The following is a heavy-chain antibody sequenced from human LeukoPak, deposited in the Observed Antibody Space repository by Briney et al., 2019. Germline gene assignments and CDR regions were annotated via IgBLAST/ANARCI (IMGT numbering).Heavy chain of an antibody. CDR3: ARERGGQAGSYFPS. Sequence: AASVKVSCKTSGYPFINYDINWVRLASGQGLEWMGWMRDNSGKTGYAQKFQGRITMTRNISISTAYMELSSLRFDDTAVYCCARERGGQAGSYFPSWGQGALVTVSS. J-gene: IGHJ4*02. CDR2: MRDNSGKT. V-gene: IGHV1-8*01. CDR1: GYPFINYD. D-gene: IGHD1-26*01.